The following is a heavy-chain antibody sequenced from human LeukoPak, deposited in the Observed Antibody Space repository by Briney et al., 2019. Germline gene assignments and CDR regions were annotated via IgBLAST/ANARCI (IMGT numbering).Heavy chain of an antibody. J-gene: IGHJ2*01. D-gene: IGHD6-13*01. CDR2: INLSGST. CDR3: ARVYYSSSYDYWYFDL. V-gene: IGHV4-34*01. CDR1: GGSFSGHY. Sequence: SEILSLTCAVYGGSFSGHYWSWIRQPPGKGLEWIGEINLSGSTNYNPSLKSRVAISVDTSKNQFSLKLSSVTAADTAVYYCARVYYSSSYDYWYFDLWGRGTLVTVSS.